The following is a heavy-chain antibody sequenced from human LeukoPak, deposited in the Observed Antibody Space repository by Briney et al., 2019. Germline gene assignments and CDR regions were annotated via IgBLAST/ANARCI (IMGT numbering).Heavy chain of an antibody. Sequence: GASVTVSCKASGGTFSMFTISWVRQAPGQGFEWMGGITPIFGTANFAQKFQGRVSITADESTSTAFMELSSLRSEDTAVYYCAREWGLESSGYYYAYWGQGTLVTVSS. CDR1: GGTFSMFT. V-gene: IGHV1-69*13. D-gene: IGHD3-22*01. CDR2: ITPIFGTA. J-gene: IGHJ4*02. CDR3: AREWGLESSGYYYAY.